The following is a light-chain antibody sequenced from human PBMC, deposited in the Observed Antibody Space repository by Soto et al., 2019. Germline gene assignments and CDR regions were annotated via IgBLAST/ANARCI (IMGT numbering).Light chain of an antibody. CDR1: QTISSW. CDR2: KAS. Sequence: DIQMTQSPSTLSGSVGDRVTITCRASQTISSWLAWYQQKPGKAPKLLIYKASTLKSGVPSRFSGSGYGKEFNLTIRRLQTDDLATYYCQHDNSYSAAFGQGNKVDI. J-gene: IGKJ1*01. CDR3: QHDNSYSAA. V-gene: IGKV1-5*03.